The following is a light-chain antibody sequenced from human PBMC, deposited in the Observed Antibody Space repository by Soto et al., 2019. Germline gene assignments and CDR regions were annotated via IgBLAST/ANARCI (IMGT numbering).Light chain of an antibody. CDR3: GSWDSSLSAYV. J-gene: IGLJ1*01. Sequence: QSVMTQPPSVSAAPGQRVTISCXXXXXXIGGNSVSWYQQLPGTAPKLLIYDDDKRPSGIPDRFSGSKSGTSATLGITGFQTGDEAYYYCGSWDSSLSAYVFGTGTKLTVL. CDR1: XXXIGGNS. CDR2: DDD. V-gene: IGLV1-51*01.